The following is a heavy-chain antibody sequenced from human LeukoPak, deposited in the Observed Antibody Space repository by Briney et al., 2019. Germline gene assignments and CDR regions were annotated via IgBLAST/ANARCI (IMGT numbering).Heavy chain of an antibody. CDR1: GFIFSSYS. Sequence: GGSLRLSCAASGFIFSSYSMNWVRQAPGKGLEWVSSISTSSGYKYYADSVKGRFTISRDNAKNSLYLQMNSLRAEDTAVYYCARRSGIAVAGAFDYWGQGTLVTVSS. CDR3: ARRSGIAVAGAFDY. D-gene: IGHD6-19*01. CDR2: ISTSSGYK. J-gene: IGHJ4*02. V-gene: IGHV3-21*04.